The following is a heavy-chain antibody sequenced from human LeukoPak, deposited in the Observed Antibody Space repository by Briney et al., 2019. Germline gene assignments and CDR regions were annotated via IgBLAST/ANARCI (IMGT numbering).Heavy chain of an antibody. V-gene: IGHV5-51*01. J-gene: IGHJ4*02. D-gene: IGHD6-19*01. Sequence: GESLKISCQGSGYSFTSYWIAWVRQMPGEGLEWTGIIYPGDSSTRYSPSFQGQVTISADKSISTAYLQWSSLKTSDTAMYYCARRTTGWYYFDYWGQGTLLTVSS. CDR1: GYSFTSYW. CDR3: ARRTTGWYYFDY. CDR2: IYPGDSST.